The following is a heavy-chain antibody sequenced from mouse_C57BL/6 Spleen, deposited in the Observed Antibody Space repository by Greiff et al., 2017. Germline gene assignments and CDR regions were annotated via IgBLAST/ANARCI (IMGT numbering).Heavy chain of an antibody. Sequence: EVQLQQSGPELVKPGASVKMSCKASGYTFTDYNMHWVKQSHGKSLEWIGYINPNNGGTRYNQKFKGKATLTVNQSSSTAYMELRSLTSEDSAVYYCAREGMYYGSSTPGFAYWGQGTLVTVSA. V-gene: IGHV1-22*01. CDR1: GYTFTDYN. CDR3: AREGMYYGSSTPGFAY. D-gene: IGHD1-1*01. CDR2: INPNNGGT. J-gene: IGHJ3*01.